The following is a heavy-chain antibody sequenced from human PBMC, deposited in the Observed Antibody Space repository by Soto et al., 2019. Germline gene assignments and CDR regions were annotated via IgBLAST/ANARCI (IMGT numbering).Heavy chain of an antibody. CDR1: GGTFSSYA. D-gene: IGHD6-19*01. CDR2: IIPIFGTA. CDR3: ARDPYSSGWRAKNWFDP. Sequence: GASVKVSCKASGGTFSSYAISWVRQAPGQGLEWMGGIIPIFGTANYAQKFQGRVTITADESTSTAYMELSSLRSEDTAVYYCARDPYSSGWRAKNWFDPWGPGTLVTVSS. V-gene: IGHV1-69*13. J-gene: IGHJ5*02.